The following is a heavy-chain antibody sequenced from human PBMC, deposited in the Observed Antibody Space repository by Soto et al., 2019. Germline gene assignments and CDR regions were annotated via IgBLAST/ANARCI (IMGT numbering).Heavy chain of an antibody. CDR2: ISAYNGNT. Sequence: ASVKVSCKASGYTFTSYGISWVRQAPGQGLEWMGWISAYNGNTNYAQKLQGRVTMTTDTSTSTAYMELRSLRSDDTAVYYCTIAPTATWKGAFDIWGKGTIVTVS. J-gene: IGHJ3*02. CDR1: GYTFTSYG. CDR3: TIAPTATWKGAFDI. D-gene: IGHD5-18*01. V-gene: IGHV1-18*01.